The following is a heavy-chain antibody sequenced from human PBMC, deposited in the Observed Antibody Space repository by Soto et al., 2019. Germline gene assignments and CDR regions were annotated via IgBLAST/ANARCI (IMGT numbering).Heavy chain of an antibody. Sequence: QVQLVESGGGVVQPGRSLRLSCAASGFNFSSYVMHWVRQAPGKGLEWVAVIWYDGGNKYYADSVKGRFTISRDNSKNTLYMQMNSLTAEDTAVYYCARDGQLLPRAGLRSSYYFDYWGQGTMVTVSS. CDR3: ARDGQLLPRAGLRSSYYFDY. CDR1: GFNFSSYV. J-gene: IGHJ4*02. CDR2: IWYDGGNK. V-gene: IGHV3-33*01. D-gene: IGHD6-19*01.